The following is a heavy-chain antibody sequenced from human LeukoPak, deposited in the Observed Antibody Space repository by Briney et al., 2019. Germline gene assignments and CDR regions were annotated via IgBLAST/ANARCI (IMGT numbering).Heavy chain of an antibody. Sequence: ASVKVSCKASGYTFSGHYMHWVRQAPGQGLEWMGWLNANSGGTNYAQKFQGRVTMTRDTSISTVYLDLNSLRSDDTAVYFCARGPRRLIAVAGVSYFDYWGQGTLVTVSS. D-gene: IGHD6-19*01. J-gene: IGHJ4*02. CDR3: ARGPRRLIAVAGVSYFDY. CDR2: LNANSGGT. V-gene: IGHV1-2*02. CDR1: GYTFSGHY.